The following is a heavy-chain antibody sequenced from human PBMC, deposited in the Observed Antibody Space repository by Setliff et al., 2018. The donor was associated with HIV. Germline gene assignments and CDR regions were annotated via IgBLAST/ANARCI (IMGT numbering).Heavy chain of an antibody. CDR3: VRDDYGYNGKGFDY. V-gene: IGHV4-4*08. Sequence: SETLSLTCTVSSDSIRAYFWTWVRQPAGKGLEWIGHVYLSGRTFFNPSLKSRVTISIDTSNNQISLRLSSVTAADTAMYYCVRDDYGYNGKGFDYWGPGTLVTVSS. CDR2: VYLSGRT. J-gene: IGHJ4*02. D-gene: IGHD4-17*01. CDR1: SDSIRAYF.